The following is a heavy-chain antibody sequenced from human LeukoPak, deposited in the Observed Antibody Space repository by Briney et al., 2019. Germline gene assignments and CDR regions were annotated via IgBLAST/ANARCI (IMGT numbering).Heavy chain of an antibody. Sequence: HPGGSLRLSCAASGFTFSSYSMNWVRQAPGKGLEWVSYISSSSSTIYYADSVKGRFTISRDNSKNTLYLQMNSLRAEDTAVYYCARDHYYDSSGYGYWGQGTLVTVSS. CDR3: ARDHYYDSSGYGY. CDR2: ISSSSSTI. D-gene: IGHD3-22*01. V-gene: IGHV3-48*01. J-gene: IGHJ4*02. CDR1: GFTFSSYS.